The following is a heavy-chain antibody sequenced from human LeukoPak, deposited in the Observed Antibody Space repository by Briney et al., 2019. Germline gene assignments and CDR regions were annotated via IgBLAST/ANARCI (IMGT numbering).Heavy chain of an antibody. D-gene: IGHD3-22*01. CDR3: ASQYYYDSSGTPNQDAFDI. J-gene: IGHJ3*02. CDR1: GYSFTSYW. CDR2: IYPGDSDT. V-gene: IGHV5-51*01. Sequence: GESLKISCKGSGYSFTSYWIGWVRQMPGKGLEWMGIIYPGDSDTRYSPSFQGQVTISADKSISTAYLQWSSLKASDTAMYYCASQYYYDSSGTPNQDAFDIWGQGTMVTVSS.